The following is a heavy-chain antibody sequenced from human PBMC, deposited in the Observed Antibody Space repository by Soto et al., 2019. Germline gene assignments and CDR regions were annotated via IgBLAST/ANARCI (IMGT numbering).Heavy chain of an antibody. Sequence: QVQLVESGGGVVQPGRSLRLSCAASGFTFSSYGMHCVRQAPGKGLEGVAVISYDGSNKYYADSVKGRFTISRDNSKNTLYLQMNSLRAEDTAVYYCAKSQAREWERLPDFDYWGQGTLVTVSS. D-gene: IGHD1-26*01. CDR1: GFTFSSYG. J-gene: IGHJ4*02. V-gene: IGHV3-30*18. CDR3: AKSQAREWERLPDFDY. CDR2: ISYDGSNK.